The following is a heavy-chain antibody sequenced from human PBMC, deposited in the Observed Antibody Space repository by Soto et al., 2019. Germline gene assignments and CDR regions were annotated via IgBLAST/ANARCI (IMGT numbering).Heavy chain of an antibody. J-gene: IGHJ4*02. D-gene: IGHD1-1*01. CDR1: KSIFTGYG. V-gene: IGHV3-33*01. Sequence: GWSLRLSCAASKSIFTGYGMHWARQTPGKGLEWVAVIRFDGTDEHYADSVKGRFTISRDNSKNMLYLQMNSLRVEDTALYFCARDGIGGTASRRVLDYWGQGTLVPVSS. CDR2: IRFDGTDE. CDR3: ARDGIGGTASRRVLDY.